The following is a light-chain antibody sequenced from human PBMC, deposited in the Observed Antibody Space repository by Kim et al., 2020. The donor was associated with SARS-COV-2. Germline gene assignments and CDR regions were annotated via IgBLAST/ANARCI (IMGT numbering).Light chain of an antibody. V-gene: IGKV3-15*01. Sequence: EIVMTQSPATLSVSPGRRATLSCRASQSVTNNLAWYQQKPGQAPRLLIYDVSTRVTGVPDRFSGSGSGTEFTLTISSLQSEDFAVYYCQQYTKWQYTFGQGTKLEI. CDR1: QSVTNN. CDR3: QQYTKWQYT. J-gene: IGKJ2*01. CDR2: DVS.